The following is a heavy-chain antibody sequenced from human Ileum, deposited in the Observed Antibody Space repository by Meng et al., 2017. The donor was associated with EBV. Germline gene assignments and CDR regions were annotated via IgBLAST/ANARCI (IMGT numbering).Heavy chain of an antibody. CDR3: ARDKIAVAGITGDY. V-gene: IGHV7-4-1*01. Sequence: QVLVVQAGSELKEPGDSVKVYVQAAGYTFTSSSMNWVRHAPGQGLEWMGWININTGNPTYAQGFTGRFVFSLDTSVSRAYLQIDSLKAEDTAVYYCARDKIAVAGITGDYWGQGTLVTVSS. D-gene: IGHD6-19*01. CDR1: GYTFTSSS. J-gene: IGHJ4*02. CDR2: ININTGNP.